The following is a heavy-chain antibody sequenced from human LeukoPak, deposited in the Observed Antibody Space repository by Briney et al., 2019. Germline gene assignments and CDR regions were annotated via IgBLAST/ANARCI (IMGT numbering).Heavy chain of an antibody. J-gene: IGHJ6*02. CDR3: AKDRIASGEREIYYYYGMDV. V-gene: IGHV3-30*18. Sequence: GRSLRLSCAASGFTFSSYGMHWVRQAPGKGLEWVAVISYDGSNKYYADSVKGRFTISRDNSKNTLCLQMNSLRAEDTAVYYCAKDRIASGEREIYYYYGMDVWGQGTTVTVSS. CDR2: ISYDGSNK. D-gene: IGHD5-24*01. CDR1: GFTFSSYG.